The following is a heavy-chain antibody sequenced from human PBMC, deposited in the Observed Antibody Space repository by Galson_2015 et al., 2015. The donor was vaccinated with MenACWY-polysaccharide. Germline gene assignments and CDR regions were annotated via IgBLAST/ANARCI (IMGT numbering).Heavy chain of an antibody. D-gene: IGHD7-27*01. CDR1: GFTFSNAW. V-gene: IGHV3-15*01. Sequence: SLRLSCAASGFTFSNAWMTWVRQAPGKGLEWVARIKSKYDGGTRDYAVPVKGRFTISRDDSKNTLYLQMNSLKIEDTAVYYCNTGGLGFNYWGQGTLVTVSS. CDR2: IKSKYDGGTR. J-gene: IGHJ4*02. CDR3: NTGGLGFNY.